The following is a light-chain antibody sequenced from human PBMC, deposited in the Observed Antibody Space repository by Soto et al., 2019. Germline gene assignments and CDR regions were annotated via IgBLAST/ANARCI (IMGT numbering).Light chain of an antibody. CDR2: LEGSGSY. CDR3: ETWDSNTRV. V-gene: IGLV4-60*02. CDR1: SGHSSYI. J-gene: IGLJ2*01. Sequence: QSVLIQSSSASASLGSSVKLTCTLSSGHSSYIIAWHHQQPGKAPRYLMKLEGSGSYNKGSGVPDRFSGSSSGADRYLTISNLQFEDEANYYCETWDSNTRVFGGGTKLTVL.